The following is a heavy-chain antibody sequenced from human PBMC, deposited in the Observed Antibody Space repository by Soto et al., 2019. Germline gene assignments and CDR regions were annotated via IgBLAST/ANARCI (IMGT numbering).Heavy chain of an antibody. V-gene: IGHV6-1*01. D-gene: IGHD2-15*01. J-gene: IGHJ5*02. CDR1: WDSVSSNGCA. CDR3: AREVVNHLDYKWFVP. Sequence: SQTLSLTCAISWDSVSSNGCAWTFIKQSPSRGLEFLGRTYYRSKWYNDYTISVKSRITINTDTSKNQFSLQLNSVTPKDTTVYYCAREVVNHLDYKWFVPWGQGTLVTVSS. CDR2: TYYRSKWYN.